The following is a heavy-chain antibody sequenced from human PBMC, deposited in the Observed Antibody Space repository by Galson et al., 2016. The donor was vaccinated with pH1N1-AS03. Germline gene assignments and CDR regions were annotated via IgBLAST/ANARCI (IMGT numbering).Heavy chain of an antibody. CDR1: GFTFSTYW. CDR3: ASFAWATSGDDAFDV. V-gene: IGHV3-7*01. J-gene: IGHJ3*01. D-gene: IGHD3-10*01. Sequence: SLRLSCAASGFTFSTYWMSWVRQAPGKGLEWVANIKQDATEKYYVDSVKGRFTISRDNAKKSLYLQMDSLRLEDTASYYCASFAWATSGDDAFDVWGQGTLVTVSS. CDR2: IKQDATEK.